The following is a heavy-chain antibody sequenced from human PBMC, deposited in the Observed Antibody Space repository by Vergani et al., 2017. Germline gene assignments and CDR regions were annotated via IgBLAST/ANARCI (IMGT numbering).Heavy chain of an antibody. V-gene: IGHV4-31*03. Sequence: QVQLQQWGAGLLKPSQTLSLTCTVSGGSISSGGYYWSWIRQHPGKGLEWIGYIYYSGSTYYNPSLKSRVTISVDTSKNQFSLKLSSVTAADTAVYYCARDANVDPAAAGTGWFDPWGQGTLVTVSS. D-gene: IGHD6-13*01. CDR1: GGSISSGGYY. J-gene: IGHJ5*02. CDR3: ARDANVDPAAAGTGWFDP. CDR2: IYYSGST.